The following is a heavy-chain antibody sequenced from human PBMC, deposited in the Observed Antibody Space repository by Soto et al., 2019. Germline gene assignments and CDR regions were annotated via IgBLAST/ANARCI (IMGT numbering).Heavy chain of an antibody. Sequence: QITLKESGPTLVKPTQTLTLTCTFSGFSLSTSGVGVGWIRQPPGKALEWLALIYWDDDKRYSPSLKSRLTITKDTSKNRVVLTMTNMDPVDTATYYCARLVVVTAAETPGEYYWGQGTLVTVSS. V-gene: IGHV2-5*02. D-gene: IGHD2-21*02. CDR3: ARLVVVTAAETPGEYY. CDR2: IYWDDDK. CDR1: GFSLSTSGVG. J-gene: IGHJ4*02.